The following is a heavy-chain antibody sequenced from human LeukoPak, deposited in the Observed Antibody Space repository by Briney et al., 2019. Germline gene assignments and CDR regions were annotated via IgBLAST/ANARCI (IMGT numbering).Heavy chain of an antibody. CDR1: GFTFSSYA. J-gene: IGHJ4*02. CDR3: AKGRGLILWFGESYFDY. D-gene: IGHD3-10*01. Sequence: PGGSLRLSCAASGFTFSSYAMSWVRQAPGKGLEWVSAISGSGGSTYYADSVKGRFTISRDNSKNTLYLQMNSLRAEDTAVYYCAKGRGLILWFGESYFDYWGQGTLLPVSS. V-gene: IGHV3-23*01. CDR2: ISGSGGST.